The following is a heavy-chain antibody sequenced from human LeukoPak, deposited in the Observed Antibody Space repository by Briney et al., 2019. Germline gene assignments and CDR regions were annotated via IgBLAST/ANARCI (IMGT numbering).Heavy chain of an antibody. J-gene: IGHJ4*02. D-gene: IGHD3-10*01. CDR2: TSSDLNVK. CDR3: AREGYYGSGSPPSLYFDY. Sequence: GRSLRLSCAASGFTFSNYPMHWVRQAPGKGLEWVAVTSSDLNVKLYADSVKGRFTISRDNSRSTLYLQMNSLRPEDTAIYYCAREGYYGSGSPPSLYFDYWGQGTLVTVSS. V-gene: IGHV3-30-3*01. CDR1: GFTFSNYP.